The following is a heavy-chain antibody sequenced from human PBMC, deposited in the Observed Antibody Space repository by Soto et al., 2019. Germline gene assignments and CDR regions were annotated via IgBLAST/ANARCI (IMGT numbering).Heavy chain of an antibody. CDR1: WFSLSSKGMR. Sequence: GSGPTLVNPTQTLTLTCTFSWFSLSSKGMRVSWIRQPPGKALEWLARIDWDGDKFYSPSLRTRLTISKDTSKNQVVLTMTNVDPEDTATYFCARSPGGFTVATYFFDYWGQGTLVTVSS. CDR3: ARSPGGFTVATYFFDY. J-gene: IGHJ4*02. V-gene: IGHV2-70*04. CDR2: IDWDGDK. D-gene: IGHD4-17*01.